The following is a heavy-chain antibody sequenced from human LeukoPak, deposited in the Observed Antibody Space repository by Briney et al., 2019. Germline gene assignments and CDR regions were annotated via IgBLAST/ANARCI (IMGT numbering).Heavy chain of an antibody. J-gene: IGHJ5*02. V-gene: IGHV4-39*07. CDR3: ARSRRSSGWFLNWFDP. D-gene: IGHD6-19*01. Sequence: SETLSLTCTVSGGSISSSSYYWGWIRQPPGKGLEWIGSIYYSGSTYYNPSLKSRVTISVDTSKNQFSLKLSSVTAADTAVYYCARSRRSSGWFLNWFDPWGQGTLVTVSS. CDR1: GGSISSSSYY. CDR2: IYYSGST.